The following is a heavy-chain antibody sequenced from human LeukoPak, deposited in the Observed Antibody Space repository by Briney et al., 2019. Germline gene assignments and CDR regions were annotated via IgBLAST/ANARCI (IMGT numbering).Heavy chain of an antibody. Sequence: ASVEVSCKASGYTFTSYGISWVRQAPGQGLEWMGWISAYNGNTNYAQKLQGRVTMTTDTSTSTAYMELRSLRSDDTAVYYCAGGIVGALYDAFDIWGQGTMVTVSS. CDR3: AGGIVGALYDAFDI. CDR1: GYTFTSYG. V-gene: IGHV1-18*01. D-gene: IGHD1-26*01. CDR2: ISAYNGNT. J-gene: IGHJ3*02.